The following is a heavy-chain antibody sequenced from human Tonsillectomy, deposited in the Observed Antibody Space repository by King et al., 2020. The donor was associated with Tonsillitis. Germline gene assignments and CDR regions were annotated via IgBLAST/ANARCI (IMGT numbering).Heavy chain of an antibody. V-gene: IGHV3-53*01. J-gene: IGHJ4*02. CDR2: IYTGGSI. CDR3: ARDVAAAGFLWD. D-gene: IGHD6-13*01. Sequence: VQLVESGGGLIQPGGSLRLSCAASGFTVSSNYMTWVRQAPGKGLEWVSLIYTGGSIYYVDSVKGRFTNSRDNSKNMLYLQMNSLRAEDTAVYYCARDVAAAGFLWDWGQGTLVPVSS. CDR1: GFTVSSNY.